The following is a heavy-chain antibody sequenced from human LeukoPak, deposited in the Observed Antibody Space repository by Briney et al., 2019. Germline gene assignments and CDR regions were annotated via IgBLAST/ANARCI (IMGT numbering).Heavy chain of an antibody. CDR1: GFTFSSYW. CDR2: IRGDGGST. V-gene: IGHV3-74*01. D-gene: IGHD2-2*01. Sequence: GGFLRLSCAASGFTFSSYWMHWVRQAPGKGPVWVSRIRGDGGSTSYADSVKGRFTISRDSAKNTLYLQMSSLRAEDTAVYYCVRDQSTIPTATYALDVWGQGTTVTVSS. J-gene: IGHJ6*02. CDR3: VRDQSTIPTATYALDV.